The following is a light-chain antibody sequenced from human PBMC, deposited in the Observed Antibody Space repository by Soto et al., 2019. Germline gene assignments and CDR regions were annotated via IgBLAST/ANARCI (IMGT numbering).Light chain of an antibody. CDR2: GNS. CDR3: QSYDSSLSGSV. Sequence: QSVLTQPPSVSGAPGQRVTISCTGSSSNIGTGYDVHWYQQLPGIAPRFLIYGNSNRPSGVPDRFSGSKSGTSASLAITGLXXXXXXDYYCQSYDSSLSGSVFGTWTKLTVL. V-gene: IGLV1-40*01. CDR1: SSNIGTGYD. J-gene: IGLJ1*01.